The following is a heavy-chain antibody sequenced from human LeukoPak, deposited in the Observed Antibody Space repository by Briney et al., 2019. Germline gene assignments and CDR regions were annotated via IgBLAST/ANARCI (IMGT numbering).Heavy chain of an antibody. V-gene: IGHV3-23*01. CDR3: ARDPLYGSGSPNWYFDL. D-gene: IGHD3-10*01. CDR1: GFIFSHYT. Sequence: GGSLRLSCAASGFIFSHYTMTWVRQAPGKGLEWVSSINGSGDATKYADSVMGRFTISRDNSKNTVSLQMNSLRAEDTAVYYCARDPLYGSGSPNWYFDLWGRGTLVTVSS. CDR2: INGSGDAT. J-gene: IGHJ2*01.